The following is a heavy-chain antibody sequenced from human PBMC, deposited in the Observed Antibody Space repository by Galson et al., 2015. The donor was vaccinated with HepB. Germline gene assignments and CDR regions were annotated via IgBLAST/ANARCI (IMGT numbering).Heavy chain of an antibody. Sequence: SLRLSCAASGFTFSSYSMNWVRQAPGKGLEWVSSISSSSSYIYYADSVRGRFTISRDNAKNSLYLQMNSLRAEDTAVYYCARTPPDSGSYAFDYWGQGTLVTVSS. CDR3: ARTPPDSGSYAFDY. D-gene: IGHD1-26*01. CDR1: GFTFSSYS. V-gene: IGHV3-21*01. CDR2: ISSSSSYI. J-gene: IGHJ4*02.